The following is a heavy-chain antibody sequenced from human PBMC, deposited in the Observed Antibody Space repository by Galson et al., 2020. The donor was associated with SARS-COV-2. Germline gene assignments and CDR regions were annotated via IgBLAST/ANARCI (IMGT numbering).Heavy chain of an antibody. CDR2: IYYSGTT. CDR3: ARHVPTSWPMWLDY. D-gene: IGHD2-2*01. J-gene: IGHJ4*02. Sequence: SQTLSLTCTVSGGSISGSGNYWGWVRQSPGNGLEWLGCIYYSGTTYYNPSLKSRVTISVDTSKNQFSLKLSSVTAADTSVYFCARHVPTSWPMWLDYWGQGTLVTVSS. V-gene: IGHV4-39*01. CDR1: GGSISGSGNY.